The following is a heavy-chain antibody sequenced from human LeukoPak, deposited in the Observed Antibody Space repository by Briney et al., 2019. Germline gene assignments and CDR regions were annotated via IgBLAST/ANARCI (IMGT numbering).Heavy chain of an antibody. Sequence: GGSLRLSCAASGFTFSDYYLSWIRQAPGKGLEWVSYISSSGDTIYYADSVKGRFTISRDNAKNSLYLQTNSLSAEDTAVYYCAREEGIDGSGYYYVLGYWGQGTLVTVSS. CDR3: AREEGIDGSGYYYVLGY. CDR1: GFTFSDYY. J-gene: IGHJ4*02. V-gene: IGHV3-11*04. D-gene: IGHD3-22*01. CDR2: ISSSGDTI.